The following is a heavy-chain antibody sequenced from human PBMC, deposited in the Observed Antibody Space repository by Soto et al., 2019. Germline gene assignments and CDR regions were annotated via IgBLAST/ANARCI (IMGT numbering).Heavy chain of an antibody. CDR2: IIPIFTTT. J-gene: IGHJ3*02. CDR3: AREVAADGTFREDVFDI. D-gene: IGHD6-13*01. Sequence: SVKVSCKASGGTFSNHAINWVRQAPGQGLEWMGRIIPIFTTTNYAQKFQGRVTITADESTITAYMELSSLKYDDTAIYYCAREVAADGTFREDVFDIWGQGTMVTVSS. CDR1: GGTFSNHA. V-gene: IGHV1-69*13.